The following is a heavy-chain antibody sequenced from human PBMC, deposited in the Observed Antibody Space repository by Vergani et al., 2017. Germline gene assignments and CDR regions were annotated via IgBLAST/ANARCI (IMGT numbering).Heavy chain of an antibody. Sequence: QVQLQESGPGLVKPSQTLSLTCTVSGGSISSGSYYWSWIRQPAGKGLEWIGRIYTSGSTNYNPSLKSRVTISVNTSKNQFSLKLSSMTAADTAVYYCARDQEYQRLQYYDDYGMDVWGQGTTVTVSS. V-gene: IGHV4-61*02. D-gene: IGHD2-2*01. CDR2: IYTSGST. CDR1: GGSISSGSYY. J-gene: IGHJ6*02. CDR3: ARDQEYQRLQYYDDYGMDV.